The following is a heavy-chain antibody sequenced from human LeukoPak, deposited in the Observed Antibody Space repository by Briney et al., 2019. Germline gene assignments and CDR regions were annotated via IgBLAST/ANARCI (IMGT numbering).Heavy chain of an antibody. V-gene: IGHV4-59*01. CDR3: ARGTFEYSSSNWFDP. D-gene: IGHD6-6*01. Sequence: SETLSLTCTVSGGSISSYYWSWIRQPPGKGLEWIGYIYYSGSTNYNPSLKSRVTISVDTSKNQFSLKLSSVTAADTAVYYCARGTFEYSSSNWFDPWGQGTLVTVSS. J-gene: IGHJ5*02. CDR2: IYYSGST. CDR1: GGSISSYY.